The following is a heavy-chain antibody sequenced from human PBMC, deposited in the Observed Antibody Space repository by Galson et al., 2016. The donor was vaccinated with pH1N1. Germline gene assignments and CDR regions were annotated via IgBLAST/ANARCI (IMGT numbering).Heavy chain of an antibody. CDR2: VYPGDSDT. V-gene: IGHV5-51*01. J-gene: IGHJ3*02. CDR3: ARHGENYRGDAFDM. CDR1: GYNFAKYW. D-gene: IGHD4/OR15-4a*01. Sequence: QSGAEVKKPGESLMISCEGSGYNFAKYWIAWVRQMPGKGLEWMGIVYPGDSDTTYSPSFQGHVTNSSDKSKSSVYLQWRSLKASDTAMYYCARHGENYRGDAFDMWGHGTLVTISS.